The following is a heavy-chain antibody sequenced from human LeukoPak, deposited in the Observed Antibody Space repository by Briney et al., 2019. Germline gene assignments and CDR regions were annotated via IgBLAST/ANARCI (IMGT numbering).Heavy chain of an antibody. CDR1: DASINFYY. Sequence: SETLSLTCTVSDASINFYYWSWIRQPPGKGLEWIGYIYSRGDTKYNPSLKSRVTISVDTSKNQFSLKLSSVTAADTAVYYCARALGYYDFWSGYYGTPPAGFDYWGQGTLVTVSS. V-gene: IGHV4-59*12. CDR3: ARALGYYDFWSGYYGTPPAGFDY. J-gene: IGHJ4*02. D-gene: IGHD3-3*01. CDR2: IYSRGDT.